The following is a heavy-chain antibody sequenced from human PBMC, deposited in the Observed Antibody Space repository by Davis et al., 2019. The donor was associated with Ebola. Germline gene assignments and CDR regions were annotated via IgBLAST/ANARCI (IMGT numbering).Heavy chain of an antibody. V-gene: IGHV4-39*07. CDR3: ARSKRDCSSTSCSGLRRRSSLDTGGHYYYMDV. Sequence: PSETLSLTCTVSGGSISSGGYYWSWIRQPPGKGLEWIGEINHSGSTNYNPSLKSRVTISVDTSKNQFSLKLSSVTAADTAVYYCARSKRDCSSTSCSGLRRRSSLDTGGHYYYMDVWGKGTTVTVSS. CDR1: GGSISSGGYY. J-gene: IGHJ6*03. D-gene: IGHD2-2*01. CDR2: INHSGST.